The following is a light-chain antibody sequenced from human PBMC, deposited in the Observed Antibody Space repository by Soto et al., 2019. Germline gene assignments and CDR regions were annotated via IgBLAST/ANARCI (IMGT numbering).Light chain of an antibody. J-gene: IGLJ1*01. CDR2: DVS. V-gene: IGLV2-14*01. CDR3: GSFTTSNTPLSV. CDR1: SSDVGGYNY. Sequence: QSVLTQSASVSGSPGQSITIFCTGTSSDVGGYNYVSWYQQHPGKAPKLMIYDVSNRPSGVSNRFSGSKSGNTASLTISGVQADDEADYYCGSFTTSNTPLSVFGFGTKVTVL.